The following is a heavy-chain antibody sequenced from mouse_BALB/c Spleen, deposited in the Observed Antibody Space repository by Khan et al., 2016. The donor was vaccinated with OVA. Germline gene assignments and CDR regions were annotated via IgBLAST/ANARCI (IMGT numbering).Heavy chain of an antibody. CDR3: VRDGACYRNEGWFAY. Sequence: QVQLKQSGAELARPGASVKMSCKASGYTFTSYTIHWIKQRPGQGLEWIGYINPSNGYTNYNQKFKDKATLTADKSSTTAYMQLSSLTSDDSAVYNCVRDGACYRNEGWFAYWGQGTLVTVSA. D-gene: IGHD2-14*01. CDR1: GYTFTSYT. J-gene: IGHJ3*01. V-gene: IGHV1-4*01. CDR2: INPSNGYT.